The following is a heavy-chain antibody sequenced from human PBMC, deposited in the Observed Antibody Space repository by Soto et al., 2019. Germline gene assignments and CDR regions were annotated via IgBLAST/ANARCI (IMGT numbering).Heavy chain of an antibody. J-gene: IGHJ4*02. CDR1: GGSISSYC. CDR2: MHYSGSA. CDR3: ANTPHCSSTGCSRFDF. D-gene: IGHD2-2*01. Sequence: PSETLSLTCTVSGGSISSYCWSWIRQPPGEGLEWIGYMHYSGSANYNPSLKSRVTMSVDTSKNQFSLKLSSVTAADTAVYYCANTPHCSSTGCSRFDFWGQGTLVTVSS. V-gene: IGHV4-59*01.